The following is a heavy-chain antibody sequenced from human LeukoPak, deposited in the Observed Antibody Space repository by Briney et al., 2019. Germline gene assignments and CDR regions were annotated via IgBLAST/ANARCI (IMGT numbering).Heavy chain of an antibody. D-gene: IGHD2-2*02. V-gene: IGHV3-7*01. CDR2: IKQDGSEK. CDR1: GFTLSHYW. Sequence: GGSLRLSCAASGFTLSHYWMTWVRQAPGKGLEWVANIKQDGSEKYYVDSVKGRFTISRDNAKNSLFLQMNSLRAEDTTVYYCARYTEYYFDYWGQGTLVTVSS. J-gene: IGHJ4*02. CDR3: ARYTEYYFDY.